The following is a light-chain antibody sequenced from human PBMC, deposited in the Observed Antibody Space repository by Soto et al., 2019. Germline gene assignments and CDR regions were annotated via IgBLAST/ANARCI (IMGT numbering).Light chain of an antibody. CDR3: QQYDNLPFT. V-gene: IGKV1-33*01. CDR1: EDISNY. CDR2: DAS. Sequence: DIQMTQSPSSLSASVGDRVTITCQASEDISNYLNWYQQKPGKAPKLLIYDASNLETGVPSRFSGSGSGTDFTFSISSLQPEDIATYYCQQYDNLPFTFGPLTKVDI. J-gene: IGKJ3*01.